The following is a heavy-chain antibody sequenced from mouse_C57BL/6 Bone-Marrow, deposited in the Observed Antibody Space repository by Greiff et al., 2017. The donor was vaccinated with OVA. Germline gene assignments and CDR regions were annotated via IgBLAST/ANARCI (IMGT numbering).Heavy chain of an antibody. V-gene: IGHV5-6*01. Sequence: EVQGVESGGDLVKPGGSLKLSCAASGFTFSSYGMSWVRQTPDKRLEWVATISSGGSYTYYPDSVKGRFTISRDNAKNTLYLQMSSLKSEDTAMYYCARHIPFAYWGQGTLVTVSA. CDR3: ARHIPFAY. J-gene: IGHJ3*01. CDR1: GFTFSSYG. CDR2: ISSGGSYT.